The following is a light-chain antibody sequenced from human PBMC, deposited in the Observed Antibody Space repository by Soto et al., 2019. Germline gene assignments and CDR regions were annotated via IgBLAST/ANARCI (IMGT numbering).Light chain of an antibody. CDR3: GSWDSSLSAYV. V-gene: IGLV1-51*01. CDR2: DDN. Sequence: QSVMTQPPSVSAAPGQKVTISCSGSSSNIGGNSVFWYQQLPGTAPKLLIYDDNKRPSGIPDRFSGSKSVTSATLGITGFQTGDEADYYCGSWDSSLSAYVFGTGTKLTVL. J-gene: IGLJ1*01. CDR1: SSNIGGNS.